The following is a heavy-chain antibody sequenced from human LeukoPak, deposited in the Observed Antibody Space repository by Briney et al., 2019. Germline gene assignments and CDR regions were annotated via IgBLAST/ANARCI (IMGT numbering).Heavy chain of an antibody. CDR2: IYHSGST. Sequence: NTSETLSLTCTVSGYSISSGYYWGWIRQPPGKGLEWIGSIYHSGSTYYNPSLKSRVTISVDTSKNQFSLKLSSVTAADTAVYYCARGPFTMLRGAANWFDPWGQGTLVTVSS. CDR1: GYSISSGYY. J-gene: IGHJ5*02. D-gene: IGHD3-10*01. CDR3: ARGPFTMLRGAANWFDP. V-gene: IGHV4-38-2*02.